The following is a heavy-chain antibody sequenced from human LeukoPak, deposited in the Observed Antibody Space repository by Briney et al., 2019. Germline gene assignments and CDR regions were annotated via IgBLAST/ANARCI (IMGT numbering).Heavy chain of an antibody. V-gene: IGHV4-59*08. D-gene: IGHD2-15*01. CDR3: ARHLTATNFPFDY. CDR2: IYYSGST. CDR1: GCSISSYY. J-gene: IGHJ4*02. Sequence: SETLSLTCTVSGCSISSYYWSWIRQPPGKGLEWIGYIYYSGSTSYNPSLKSRVTISADTSKNQFSLKLNSVTATDTAVYYCARHLTATNFPFDYWGQGTLVTVSS.